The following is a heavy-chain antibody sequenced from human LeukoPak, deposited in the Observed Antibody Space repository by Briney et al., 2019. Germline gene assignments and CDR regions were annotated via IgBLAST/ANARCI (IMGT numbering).Heavy chain of an antibody. CDR2: IYYSGST. D-gene: IGHD3-22*01. V-gene: IGHV4-59*11. CDR3: ARSSRGAYDSSGYYLLVGAFDI. CDR1: GGSISSHY. Sequence: SETLSLTCTVSGGSISSHYWSWIRQPPGKGLEWIGYIYYSGSTNYNPSLKSRVTISVDTSKNQFSLKLSSVTAADTAVYYCARSSRGAYDSSGYYLLVGAFDIWGQGTMVTVSS. J-gene: IGHJ3*02.